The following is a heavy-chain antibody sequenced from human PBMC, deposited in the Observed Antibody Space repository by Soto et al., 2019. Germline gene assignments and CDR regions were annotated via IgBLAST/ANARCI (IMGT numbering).Heavy chain of an antibody. CDR1: GYTFTSYD. Sequence: QVQLVQSGAEVKKPGASVKVSCKASGYTFTSYDINWVRQATGQGLEWMGWMNPNSGNTGYAKKFQGRVTMTRNTSISTAYMELSSLRSEHTAVYYCARGSRGYFDWLLPYYYGMDVWGQGTTVTVSS. V-gene: IGHV1-8*01. CDR3: ARGSRGYFDWLLPYYYGMDV. CDR2: MNPNSGNT. D-gene: IGHD3-9*01. J-gene: IGHJ6*02.